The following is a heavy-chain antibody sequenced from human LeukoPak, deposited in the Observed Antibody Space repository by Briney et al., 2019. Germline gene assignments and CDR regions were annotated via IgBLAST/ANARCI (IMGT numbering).Heavy chain of an antibody. CDR2: ISSSSSYI. CDR3: ARDLGYSSSWPKDFDY. V-gene: IGHV3-21*01. D-gene: IGHD6-13*01. J-gene: IGHJ4*02. CDR1: GFTFSSYS. Sequence: GGSLRLSCAASGFTFSSYSMNCVRQAPGKGLEWVSSISSSSSYIYYADSVKGRFTISRDNAKNSLFLQMNSLRAEDTAVYYCARDLGYSSSWPKDFDYWGQGTLVTVSS.